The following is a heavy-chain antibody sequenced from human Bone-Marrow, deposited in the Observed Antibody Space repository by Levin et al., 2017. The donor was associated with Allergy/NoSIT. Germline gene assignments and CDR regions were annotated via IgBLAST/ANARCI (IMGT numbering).Heavy chain of an antibody. V-gene: IGHV4-59*01. Sequence: SETLSLTCTVSGGSISSYYWSWIRQPPGKGLEWIGYIYYSGSTNYNPSLKSRVTISVDTSKNQFSLKLSSVTAADTALYYCARALGDYPYFDLWGRGTLVTVSS. D-gene: IGHD4-17*01. CDR2: IYYSGST. CDR1: GGSISSYY. J-gene: IGHJ2*01. CDR3: ARALGDYPYFDL.